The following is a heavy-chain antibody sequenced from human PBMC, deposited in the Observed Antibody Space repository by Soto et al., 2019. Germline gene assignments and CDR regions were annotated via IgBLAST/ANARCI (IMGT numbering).Heavy chain of an antibody. CDR2: IIPIFGTA. D-gene: IGHD2-2*01. J-gene: IGHJ6*02. V-gene: IGHV1-69*13. CDR3: ARGYCISTSCYDYGMDV. CDR1: GGTFSSYA. Sequence: SVKVSCKASGGTFSSYAISWVRQAPGQGLEWMGGIIPIFGTANYAQKFQGRVTITADESTSTAYMELSSLRSEDTAVYYCARGYCISTSCYDYGMDVWGQGTTVTVSS.